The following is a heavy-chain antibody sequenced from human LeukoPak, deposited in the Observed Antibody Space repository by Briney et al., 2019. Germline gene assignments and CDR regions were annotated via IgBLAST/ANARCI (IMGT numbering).Heavy chain of an antibody. CDR2: ISAYNGNT. V-gene: IGHV1-18*01. CDR1: GYTFTSYD. D-gene: IGHD5-12*01. CDR3: ARGIRDILGWESDY. Sequence: ASVKVSCKASGYTFTSYDINWVRQAPGQGLEWMGWISAYNGNTNYAQKLQGRVTMTTDTSTSTAYMELRSLRSDDTAVYYCARGIRDILGWESDYWGQGTLVTVSS. J-gene: IGHJ4*02.